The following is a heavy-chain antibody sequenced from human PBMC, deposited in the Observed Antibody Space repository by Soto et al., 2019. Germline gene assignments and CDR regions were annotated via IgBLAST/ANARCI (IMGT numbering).Heavy chain of an antibody. Sequence: GKGLEWVAAIAKDGSDIHYIDSVRGRFTISRDNSENTLYLQMDSLRGDDSAVYYCASAADYERSGYYHYFESWGHVSAFTVS. CDR2: IAKDGSDI. V-gene: IGHV3-30*03. J-gene: IGHJ5*01. CDR3: ASAADYERSGYYHYFES. D-gene: IGHD3-22*01.